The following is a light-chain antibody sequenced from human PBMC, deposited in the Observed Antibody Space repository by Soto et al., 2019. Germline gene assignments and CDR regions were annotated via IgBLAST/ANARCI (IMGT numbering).Light chain of an antibody. Sequence: QSVLTQPPSVSGAPGQRVTISCTGSSSNIGAGYDVQWYQQLPGTAPKLLISGNYNRPSGVPDRFSGSKSGNTASLTISGLQAEDEADYYCSSYTSSSTLYVFGTGTKLTVL. J-gene: IGLJ1*01. V-gene: IGLV1-40*01. CDR2: GNY. CDR1: SSNIGAGYD. CDR3: SSYTSSSTLYV.